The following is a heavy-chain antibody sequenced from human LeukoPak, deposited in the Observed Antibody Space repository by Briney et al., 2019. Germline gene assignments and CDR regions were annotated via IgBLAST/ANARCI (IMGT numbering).Heavy chain of an antibody. CDR2: IYYSVST. CDR3: ARWRYSYGYSYGMAV. J-gene: IGHJ6*02. CDR1: VGSISSYY. D-gene: IGHD5-18*01. Sequence: SETLSLTCTVSVGSISSYYWSWIRQPPGKGLEWIGYIYYSVSTNYNPSLRSRVTISVDTSKNQFSLKLRSVTAADPAVYYCARWRYSYGYSYGMAVWGQGTTVTVSS. V-gene: IGHV4-59*08.